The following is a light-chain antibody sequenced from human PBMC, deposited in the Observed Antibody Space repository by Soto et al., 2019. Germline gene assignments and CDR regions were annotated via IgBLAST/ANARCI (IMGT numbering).Light chain of an antibody. Sequence: DIQMTQSPSTLSASVGDRVTNTCRDCQSISSWLAWYQQKPGKAPKLLIYDASSLESGVPSRFSGSGSGTEFTLTISSLQPDDFATYYCQQYNSYSYTFGQGTRLEIK. CDR3: QQYNSYSYT. CDR1: QSISSW. J-gene: IGKJ5*01. V-gene: IGKV1-5*01. CDR2: DAS.